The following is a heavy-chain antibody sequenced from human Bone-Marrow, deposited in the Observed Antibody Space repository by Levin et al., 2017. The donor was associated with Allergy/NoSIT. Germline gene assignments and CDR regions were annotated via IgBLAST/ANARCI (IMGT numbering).Heavy chain of an antibody. V-gene: IGHV4-4*02. Sequence: PSETLSLTCAVSGAPVSSKNWWSWVRQSPGKGLEWIGEIYHSGTTNYNPSLKSRVTISVDKSKNQFSLTLTSMTAADTAIYYCAGNVGSGSYFDYWGQGILVTVSS. J-gene: IGHJ4*02. D-gene: IGHD1-26*01. CDR3: AGNVGSGSYFDY. CDR2: IYHSGTT. CDR1: GAPVSSKNW.